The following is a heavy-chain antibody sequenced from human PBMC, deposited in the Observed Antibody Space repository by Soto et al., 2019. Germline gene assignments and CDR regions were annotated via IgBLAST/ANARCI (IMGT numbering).Heavy chain of an antibody. V-gene: IGHV3-48*02. J-gene: IGHJ4*02. CDR3: ARFLMLTGTPTGY. D-gene: IGHD1-20*01. Sequence: EVQLVESGGGLVQPGGSLRLSCAASGFTFSSYSMNWVRQAPGKGLEWVSYISSSSSTIYYADSVKGRFTISRDNAKNSLYLQINSLRDEDTAVYYCARFLMLTGTPTGYWGQGTLVTVSS. CDR1: GFTFSSYS. CDR2: ISSSSSTI.